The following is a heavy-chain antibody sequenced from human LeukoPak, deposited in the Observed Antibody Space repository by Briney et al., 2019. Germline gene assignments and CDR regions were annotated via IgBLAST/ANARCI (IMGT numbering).Heavy chain of an antibody. D-gene: IGHD5-12*01. V-gene: IGHV3-74*01. CDR2: INSDGSST. J-gene: IGHJ4*02. CDR3: ARDQYSGYEFDY. CDR1: GFTFSSYC. Sequence: PGGSLRLSCAASGFTFSSYCMHWVRQAPGKGLVWVSRINSDGSSTSYADSVKGRFTISRDNAKNTLYLQMNSLRAEDTAVYYCARDQYSGYEFDYWGQGTLVTVSS.